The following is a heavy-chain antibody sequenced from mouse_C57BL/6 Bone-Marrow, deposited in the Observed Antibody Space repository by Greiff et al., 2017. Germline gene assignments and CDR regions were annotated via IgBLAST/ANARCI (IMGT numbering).Heavy chain of an antibody. D-gene: IGHD1-1*01. V-gene: IGHV1-76*01. J-gene: IGHJ3*01. CDR3: ARQSYYGSSSWFAY. Sequence: VQLQQSGAELVRPGASVKLSCKASGYTFTDYYINWVKQRPGQGLEWIARIYPGSGNTYYNEKFKGKATLTAEKSSSTAYMQLSSLTSEDSAVYFCARQSYYGSSSWFAYWGQGTLVTVSA. CDR1: GYTFTDYY. CDR2: IYPGSGNT.